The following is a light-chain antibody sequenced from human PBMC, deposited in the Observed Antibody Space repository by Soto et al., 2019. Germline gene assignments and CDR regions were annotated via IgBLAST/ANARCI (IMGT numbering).Light chain of an antibody. CDR1: QFIGNW. V-gene: IGKV1-5*03. CDR3: QQYNGT. CDR2: KAS. Sequence: DIPMTQSPSTLSASVGDRVTTTCRTSQFIGNWLAWYQQKPGKAPKLLIYKASSLESGVPSRFSGSGSGTEFTLTISSLQPDDFGIYYCQQYNGTFGQGTKLEIK. J-gene: IGKJ2*02.